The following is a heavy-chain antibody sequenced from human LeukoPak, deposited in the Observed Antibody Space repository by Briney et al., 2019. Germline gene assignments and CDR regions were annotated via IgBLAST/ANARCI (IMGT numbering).Heavy chain of an antibody. CDR2: INWNGGST. J-gene: IGHJ3*02. CDR3: AKGVGYSYGVAFDI. Sequence: PGGSLRLSCAASGFTFDDYGMSWVRQAPGKGLEWVSGINWNGGSTGYADSVKGRFTISRDNAKNSLYLQMNSLRADDMALYYCAKGVGYSYGVAFDIWGQGTMVTVSS. V-gene: IGHV3-20*04. CDR1: GFTFDDYG. D-gene: IGHD5-18*01.